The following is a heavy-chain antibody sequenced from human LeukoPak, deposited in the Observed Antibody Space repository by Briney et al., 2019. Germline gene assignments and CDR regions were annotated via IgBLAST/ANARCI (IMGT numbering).Heavy chain of an antibody. CDR3: ARVGGSYGDWFDP. D-gene: IGHD1-26*01. CDR1: GYTFTGYY. J-gene: IGHJ5*02. CDR2: INPNSGGT. Sequence: ASVTVSCKASGYTFTGYYMHWVRQAPGQGLEWMGWINPNSGGTNYAQKFQGRVTMTRDTSISTAYMELSRLRSDDTAVYYCARVGGSYGDWFDPWGQGTLVTVSS. V-gene: IGHV1-2*02.